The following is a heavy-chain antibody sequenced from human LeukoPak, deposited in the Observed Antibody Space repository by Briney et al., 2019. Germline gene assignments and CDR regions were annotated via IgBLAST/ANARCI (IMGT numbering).Heavy chain of an antibody. Sequence: PSETLSLTCTVSGGSISSTPYYWTWVRQPAGRGLEWIGRIYNDGGSIYNPSLKSRVTISIDTSKNQFSLKLTSVSAADTAVFCARDSAVVSISGGLDPWGQGILVTVSS. V-gene: IGHV4-61*02. CDR2: IYNDGGS. CDR1: GGSISSTPYY. CDR3: ARDSAVVSISGGLDP. D-gene: IGHD3-3*01. J-gene: IGHJ5*02.